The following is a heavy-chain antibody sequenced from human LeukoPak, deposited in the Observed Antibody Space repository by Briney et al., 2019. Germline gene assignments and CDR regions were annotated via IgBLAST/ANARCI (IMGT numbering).Heavy chain of an antibody. Sequence: ASVKVSCKASGGTFSSYAISWVRQAPGHGLEWMGRINPNSGDTKYAQKFQGRVTITRDTSISTVYMELSGLRSDDKAVFYCGRTWIEVWSPDFDYWGQGTLVTVSS. CDR2: INPNSGDT. J-gene: IGHJ4*02. V-gene: IGHV1-2*06. D-gene: IGHD5-18*01. CDR3: GRTWIEVWSPDFDY. CDR1: GGTFSSYA.